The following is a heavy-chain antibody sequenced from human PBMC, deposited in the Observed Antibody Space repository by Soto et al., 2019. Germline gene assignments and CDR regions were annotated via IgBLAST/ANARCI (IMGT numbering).Heavy chain of an antibody. CDR3: ASVSYFDWSYAFDI. CDR1: GGSISSGGYY. J-gene: IGHJ3*02. V-gene: IGHV4-31*03. CDR2: IYYSGST. Sequence: QAQLQVSGPGLVEPSQTLSLTCTVSGGSISSGGYYWGWIRQRPGEGLEWIGYIYYSGSTYYNPSLKSRVTISVDTSKNQFALKLSSVTAADTAVYYCASVSYFDWSYAFDIWGQGTMVTVSS. D-gene: IGHD3-9*01.